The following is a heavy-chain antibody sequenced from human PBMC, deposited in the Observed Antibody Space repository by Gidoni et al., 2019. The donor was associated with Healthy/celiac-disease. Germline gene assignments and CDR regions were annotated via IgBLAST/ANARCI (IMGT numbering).Heavy chain of an antibody. Sequence: QVQLQESGPGLVKHSETLSLTCTVSGGSISSYYWSWIRQPPGKGLEWIGYIYYSGSTNYNPSLKSRVTISVDTSKNQFSLKLSSVTAADTAVYYCARGRMTTVTSYYYYYYMDVWGKGTTVTVSS. CDR1: GGSISSYY. D-gene: IGHD4-4*01. CDR2: IYYSGST. V-gene: IGHV4-59*01. CDR3: ARGRMTTVTSYYYYYYMDV. J-gene: IGHJ6*03.